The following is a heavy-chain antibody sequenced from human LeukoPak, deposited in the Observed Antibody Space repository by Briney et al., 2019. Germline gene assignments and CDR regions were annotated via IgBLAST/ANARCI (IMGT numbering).Heavy chain of an antibody. D-gene: IGHD2/OR15-2a*01. CDR3: ARGPGSFTFFDY. V-gene: IGHV4-38-2*01. CDR2: IYYSGNT. CDR1: GYSISSGYY. Sequence: PSETLSLTCGVSGYSISSGYYWGWIRQPPGEGLDWIGSIYYSGNTYFNPSLKSRVTISVDTSNNQFSLRLSSVTAADTAVYYCARGPGSFTFFDYWGQGTLVTVSS. J-gene: IGHJ4*02.